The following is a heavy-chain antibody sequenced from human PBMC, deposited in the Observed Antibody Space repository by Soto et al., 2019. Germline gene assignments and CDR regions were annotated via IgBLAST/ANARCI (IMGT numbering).Heavy chain of an antibody. CDR3: AKGEKSSSSRTLDV. V-gene: IGHV3-23*01. CDR1: GFTFSSYG. D-gene: IGHD6-6*01. J-gene: IGHJ6*02. CDR2: ISGSGGST. Sequence: GESLKISCAASGFTFSSYGMTWVRQAPGKGLEWVSVISGSGGSTYYADSVKGRFTISRDNSENTLYLQMNSLRAEDTAVYYCAKGEKSSSSRTLDVWGQGTTVTVSS.